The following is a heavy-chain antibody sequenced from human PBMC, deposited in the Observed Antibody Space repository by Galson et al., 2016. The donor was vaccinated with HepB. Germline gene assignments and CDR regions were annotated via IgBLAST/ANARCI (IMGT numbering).Heavy chain of an antibody. CDR1: GDSVSGNRVA. CDR2: TFYRSQWHY. V-gene: IGHV6-1*01. D-gene: IGHD1-1*01. J-gene: IGHJ6*02. Sequence: CAISGDSVSGNRVAWMWIRQSPSRGLEWLGRTFYRSQWHYNYAESVKSRITINPDTSKNQFSLQLSSVTPEDTAVYYCVRAVPNWNYGMDVWGQGTAVTVSS. CDR3: VRAVPNWNYGMDV.